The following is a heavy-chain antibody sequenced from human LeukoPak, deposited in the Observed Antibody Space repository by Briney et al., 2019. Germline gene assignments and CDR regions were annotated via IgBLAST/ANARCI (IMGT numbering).Heavy chain of an antibody. J-gene: IGHJ3*01. Sequence: GGSLRRSCEASGFTFSNYAMTWVRQAPGKGLEWVSSIRGSGASSFYADSVKGRFAMSRDNSKSTLYLQMNSLRVGDTAVYYCGRDPNGDYVGAFDFGGQGTLVTVSS. CDR2: IRGSGASS. D-gene: IGHD4-17*01. V-gene: IGHV3-23*01. CDR3: GRDPNGDYVGAFDF. CDR1: GFTFSNYA.